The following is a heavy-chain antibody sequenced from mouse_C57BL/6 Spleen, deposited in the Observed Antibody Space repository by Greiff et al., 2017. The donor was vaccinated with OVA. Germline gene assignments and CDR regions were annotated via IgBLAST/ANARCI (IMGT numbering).Heavy chain of an antibody. CDR1: GYTFTSYW. CDR3: ARVGGYDEGYAMDY. D-gene: IGHD2-2*01. V-gene: IGHV1-55*01. J-gene: IGHJ4*01. Sequence: QVQLKQPGAELVKPGASVKMSCKASGYTFTSYWITWVKQRPGQGLEWIGDIYPGSGSTNYNEKFKSKATLTVDTSSSTAYMQLSSLTSEDSAVYYCARVGGYDEGYAMDYWGQGTSVTVSS. CDR2: IYPGSGST.